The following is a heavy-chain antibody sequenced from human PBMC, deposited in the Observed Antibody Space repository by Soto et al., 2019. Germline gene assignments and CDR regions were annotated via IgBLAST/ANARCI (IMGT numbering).Heavy chain of an antibody. V-gene: IGHV3-53*01. CDR2: IYTGGST. CDR1: GFNVSNNY. Sequence: PGGSLRLSCAASGFNVSNNYMTWLRQAPGKGLEWVSVIYTGGSTYYAASVKGRSSISRDSSKNMVFPHMNSLRVEDTAVYYCARASRYFGSFDSWGQGTLVTVSS. CDR3: ARASRYFGSFDS. D-gene: IGHD6-13*01. J-gene: IGHJ4*02.